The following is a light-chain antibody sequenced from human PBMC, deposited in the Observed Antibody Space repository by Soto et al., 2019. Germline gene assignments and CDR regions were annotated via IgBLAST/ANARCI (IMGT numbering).Light chain of an antibody. Sequence: QSALTQPASVSGSPGQLITISCTGTSSDVGGYNFVSWYQQYPGKAPKLMIHDVTSRPSGVSNRFSGSKSGTTASLTISGLQAEDEADYYCCSYTSNTSYVFGTGTKVTVL. V-gene: IGLV2-14*01. CDR2: DVT. J-gene: IGLJ1*01. CDR1: SSDVGGYNF. CDR3: CSYTSNTSYV.